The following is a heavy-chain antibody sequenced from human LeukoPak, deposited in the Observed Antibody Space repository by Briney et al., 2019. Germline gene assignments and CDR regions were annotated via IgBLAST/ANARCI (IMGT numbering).Heavy chain of an antibody. Sequence: GGSLRLSCASSGFNFSDSRMTWVRQAPGKGLQWVANINRDGTEKHFLDSIEGRFTISRDNRKKSLYLQMNSLRPQDTAVYFCVRGDWYFESWGQGTLVTVSS. J-gene: IGHJ4*02. CDR2: INRDGTEK. CDR3: VRGDWYFES. D-gene: IGHD2-21*01. V-gene: IGHV3-7*04. CDR1: GFNFSDSR.